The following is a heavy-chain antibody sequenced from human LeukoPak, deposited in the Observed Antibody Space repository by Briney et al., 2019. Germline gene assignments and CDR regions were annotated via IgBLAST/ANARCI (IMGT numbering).Heavy chain of an antibody. V-gene: IGHV3-30*02. Sequence: GGSLRLSCAASGITFSSYGMHWVRQAPGKGLEWVAFIRYDGSNKYYADSVKGRFTISRDNSKNTLYLQMNSLRAEDTAVYYCAKLSIAARPIENWGQGTLVTVSS. CDR2: IRYDGSNK. J-gene: IGHJ4*02. CDR3: AKLSIAARPIEN. CDR1: GITFSSYG. D-gene: IGHD6-6*01.